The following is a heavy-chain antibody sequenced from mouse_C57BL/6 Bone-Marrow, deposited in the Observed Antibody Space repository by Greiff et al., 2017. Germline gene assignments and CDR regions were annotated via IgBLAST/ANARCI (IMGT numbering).Heavy chain of an antibody. CDR3: ASSSVYDESAYYAMDY. CDR1: GYTFTDHT. CDR2: IYPRDGST. D-gene: IGHD2-4*01. J-gene: IGHJ4*01. V-gene: IGHV1-78*01. Sequence: VQLQESDAELVKPGASVKISCKASGYTFTDHTIHWMKQRPEQGLEWIGYIYPRDGSTKYNEKFKGKATLSADKSSSTAYMQLNSLTSEDSAVYFCASSSVYDESAYYAMDYCGQGTSVTVSS.